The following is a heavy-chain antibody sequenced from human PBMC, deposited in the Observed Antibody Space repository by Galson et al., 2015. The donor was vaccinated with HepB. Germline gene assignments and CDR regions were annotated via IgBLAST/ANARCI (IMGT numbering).Heavy chain of an antibody. CDR3: ARQKRVRAPFDY. Sequence: QSGAEVKKPGESLKISCKGSGYSFSNYWIGWVRQMPGKGLEWMGIIYPGDSDTRYSPSFQGQVSIPADKSISTAYLQWSSLKASDTAIYYCARQKRVRAPFDYWGQGTLVTVSS. J-gene: IGHJ4*02. CDR2: IYPGDSDT. CDR1: GYSFSNYW. D-gene: IGHD3-10*01. V-gene: IGHV5-51*01.